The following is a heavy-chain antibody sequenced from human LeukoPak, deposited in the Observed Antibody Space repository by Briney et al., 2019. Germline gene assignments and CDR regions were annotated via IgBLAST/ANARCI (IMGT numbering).Heavy chain of an antibody. CDR3: ARGAGYGSGPRVAFDI. Sequence: GGSLRLSCAASGFTFSSYAMHWVRQAPGKGLEWVAVISYDGSNKYYADSVKGRFTISRDNSKNTLYLQMNSLRAEDTAVYYRARGAGYGSGPRVAFDIWGQGTMVTVSS. CDR2: ISYDGSNK. CDR1: GFTFSSYA. D-gene: IGHD3-10*01. V-gene: IGHV3-30*04. J-gene: IGHJ3*02.